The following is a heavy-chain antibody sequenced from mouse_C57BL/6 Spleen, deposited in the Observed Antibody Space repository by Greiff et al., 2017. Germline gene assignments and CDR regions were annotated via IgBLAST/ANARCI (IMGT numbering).Heavy chain of an antibody. V-gene: IGHV1-76*01. CDR2: IYPGSGNT. D-gene: IGHD1-1*01. CDR3: ASGRFITTVVAHYYAMDY. CDR1: GYTFTDYY. Sequence: VQLQQSGAELVRPGASVKLSCKASGYTFTDYYINWVKQRPGQGLEWIARIYPGSGNTYYNEKFKGKATLTAEKASSTAYMQLSSLTSEDSAVYFCASGRFITTVVAHYYAMDYGGQGTSVTVSS. J-gene: IGHJ4*01.